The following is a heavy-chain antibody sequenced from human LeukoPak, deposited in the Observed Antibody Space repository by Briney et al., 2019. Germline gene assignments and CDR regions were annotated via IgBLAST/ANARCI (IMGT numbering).Heavy chain of an antibody. J-gene: IGHJ6*02. CDR1: GYTFSNYY. CDR3: AREGRPTVTTPSVFYYYYGMDV. V-gene: IGHV1-46*01. CDR2: INPTGGST. D-gene: IGHD4-17*01. Sequence: GASVKVSCKASGYTFSNYYMHWVRQAPGQGLEWMGIINPTGGSTSYAQKFQGRVTMTRDMATSTVEMELSSLRSEDTAVYYCAREGRPTVTTPSVFYYYYGMDVWGQGTTATVSS.